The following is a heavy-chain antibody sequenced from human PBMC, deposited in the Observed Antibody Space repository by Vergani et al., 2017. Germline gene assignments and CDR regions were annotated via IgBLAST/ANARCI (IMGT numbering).Heavy chain of an antibody. CDR3: ARSGGIAVAGTLNWFDP. V-gene: IGHV3-33*01. J-gene: IGHJ5*02. CDR1: GFTFSSYG. CDR2: IWYDGSNK. Sequence: QVQLVESGGGVVQPGRSLRLSCAASGFTFSSYGMHWVRQAPGKGLEWVAVIWYDGSNKYYADSVKGRFTISRDNSKNTLYLQMNSLRAEDKAVYYSARSGGIAVAGTLNWFDPWGQGTLVTVSS. D-gene: IGHD6-19*01.